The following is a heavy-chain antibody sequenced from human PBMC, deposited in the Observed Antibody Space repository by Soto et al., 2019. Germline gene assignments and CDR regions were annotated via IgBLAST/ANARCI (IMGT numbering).Heavy chain of an antibody. CDR3: ARDRRLRVSYFDY. J-gene: IGHJ4*02. CDR2: MWYDGSNK. V-gene: IGHV3-33*01. CDR1: GFTFSSYG. D-gene: IGHD3-3*01. Sequence: PGGSLRLSCAASGFTFSSYGMNWVRQAPGKGLEWVAVMWYDGSNKYYADSVKGRFTISRDNSKNALSLQMNSLRAEDTAVYYCARDRRLRVSYFDYWGQGTLVTVS.